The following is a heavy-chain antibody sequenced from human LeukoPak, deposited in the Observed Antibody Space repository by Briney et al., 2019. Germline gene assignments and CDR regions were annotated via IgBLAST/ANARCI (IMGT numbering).Heavy chain of an antibody. Sequence: ASVTVFCKASGYTFTSYDINWVRQAPGQGLEWMGWMNPNSGNTGYAQKFQGRVTMTRNTSISTAYMELSSLRSEDTAVYYCARGHYSSGWYSYYYYYYGMDVWGQGTTVTVSS. D-gene: IGHD6-19*01. CDR3: ARGHYSSGWYSYYYYYYGMDV. CDR1: GYTFTSYD. V-gene: IGHV1-8*01. CDR2: MNPNSGNT. J-gene: IGHJ6*02.